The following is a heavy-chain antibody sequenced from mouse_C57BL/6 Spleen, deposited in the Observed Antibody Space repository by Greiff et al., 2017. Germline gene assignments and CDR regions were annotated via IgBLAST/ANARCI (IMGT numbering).Heavy chain of an antibody. Sequence: QVQLQQSGAELVKPGASVKLSCKASGYTFTEYTIHWVKQRSGQGLEWIGWFYPGSGSIKYNEKFKDKATLTADKSSSTVYMELSRLTSEDSAVYFCARHEEAGESYYGSNFDYWGQGTTLTVSS. J-gene: IGHJ2*01. V-gene: IGHV1-62-2*01. D-gene: IGHD1-1*01. CDR2: FYPGSGSI. CDR1: GYTFTEYT. CDR3: ARHEEAGESYYGSNFDY.